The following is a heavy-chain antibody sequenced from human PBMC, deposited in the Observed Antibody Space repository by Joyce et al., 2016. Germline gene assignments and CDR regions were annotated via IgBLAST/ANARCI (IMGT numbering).Heavy chain of an antibody. J-gene: IGHJ4*02. CDR1: GFTFSSYA. V-gene: IGHV3-33*01. Sequence: QVQLVESGGGVVQPGKSLRLSCAACGFTFSSYAMHWVRQARGKGLEWVALIWYDGSNKYYADSVKGRFTISRDNSKNTLYLQMNSLRADDTAVYYCARDETAMITGLDYWGQGTLVTVSS. CDR2: IWYDGSNK. CDR3: ARDETAMITGLDY. D-gene: IGHD3-16*01.